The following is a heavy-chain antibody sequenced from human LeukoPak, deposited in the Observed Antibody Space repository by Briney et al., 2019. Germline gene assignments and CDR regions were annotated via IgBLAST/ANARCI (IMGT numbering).Heavy chain of an antibody. Sequence: GGSLRLSCAASGFTFSDYYMSWIRQAPGKGLEWVSYISSSGSTIYYADSVKGRFTISRDNSKNTLYLQMNSLRAEDTAVYYCAKDSASMVRGVIITRHFDYWGQGTLVTVSS. CDR2: ISSSGSTI. V-gene: IGHV3-11*04. D-gene: IGHD3-10*01. CDR1: GFTFSDYY. CDR3: AKDSASMVRGVIITRHFDY. J-gene: IGHJ4*02.